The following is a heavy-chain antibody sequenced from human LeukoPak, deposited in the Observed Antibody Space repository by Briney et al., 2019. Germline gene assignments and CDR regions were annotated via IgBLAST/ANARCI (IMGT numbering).Heavy chain of an antibody. CDR2: ISAYNGKT. CDR3: ARDRCGSTSCYFYYYYGMDV. J-gene: IGHJ6*04. Sequence: ASVNVSCKGSGCTFTSYGFSWLRQAPGQGLEWMGWISAYNGKTNYTHKLQSRVTMTTDTSTSTAYMEPRSLRSDATAVHYCARDRCGSTSCYFYYYYGMDVWGKGTTVTVSP. V-gene: IGHV1-18*04. CDR1: GCTFTSYG. D-gene: IGHD2-2*01.